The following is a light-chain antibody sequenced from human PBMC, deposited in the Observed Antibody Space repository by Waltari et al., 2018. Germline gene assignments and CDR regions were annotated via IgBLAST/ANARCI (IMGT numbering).Light chain of an antibody. CDR1: SGSIASNY. CDR2: EDN. V-gene: IGLV6-57*01. J-gene: IGLJ6*01. Sequence: NFMLTQPHSVSESPGKTVTISCTRSSGSIASNYVPWYQQRPGSSPTTVIYEDNQRPSGVPDRFSGSIDSSSNSASLTISGLKTEDEADYYCQSYDSGNHEDVFGSGTKVTVL. CDR3: QSYDSGNHEDV.